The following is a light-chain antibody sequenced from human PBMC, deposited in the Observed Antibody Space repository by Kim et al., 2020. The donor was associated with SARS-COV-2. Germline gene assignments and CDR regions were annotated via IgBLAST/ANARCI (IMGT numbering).Light chain of an antibody. CDR1: QIISSSY. J-gene: IGKJ1*01. V-gene: IGKV3-20*01. Sequence: SPGERATLSCRASQIISSSYLAWYQQKPGQAPRLLSYGASSRATGIPDRFSGSGSGTDFTLTISRLEPEDFAVYYCQQYGSTPPTFGQGTKVDIK. CDR2: GAS. CDR3: QQYGSTPPT.